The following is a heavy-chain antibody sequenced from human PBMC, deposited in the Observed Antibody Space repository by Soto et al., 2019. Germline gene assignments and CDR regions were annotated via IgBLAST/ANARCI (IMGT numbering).Heavy chain of an antibody. Sequence: PSETLSLTCALYGGSFSGYYWSWIRQPPGKGLEWIGEINHSGSTNYNPSLKSRVTISVDTSKNQFSLKLSSVTAADTAVYYCARGYGDYAARYYFDYWGQGTLVTVSS. D-gene: IGHD4-17*01. CDR2: INHSGST. CDR3: ARGYGDYAARYYFDY. CDR1: GGSFSGYY. J-gene: IGHJ4*02. V-gene: IGHV4-34*01.